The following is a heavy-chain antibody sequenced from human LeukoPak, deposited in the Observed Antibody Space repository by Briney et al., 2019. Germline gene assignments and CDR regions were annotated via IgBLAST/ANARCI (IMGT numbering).Heavy chain of an antibody. Sequence: SSETLSLTCTVSGGSISSGDYYWSWIRQPPGKGLEWIGCIYYSGSTYYNPSLKSRVTISVDTSKNQFSLKLSSVTAADTAVYYCARSPGYNDAFDIWGQGTMVTVSS. J-gene: IGHJ3*02. CDR2: IYYSGST. V-gene: IGHV4-30-4*08. CDR3: ARSPGYNDAFDI. D-gene: IGHD2-2*02. CDR1: GGSISSGDYY.